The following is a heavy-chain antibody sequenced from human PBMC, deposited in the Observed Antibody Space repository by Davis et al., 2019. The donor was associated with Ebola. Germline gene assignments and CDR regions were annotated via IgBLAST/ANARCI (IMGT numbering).Heavy chain of an antibody. CDR3: ARERWAYYYYYYGMDV. D-gene: IGHD1-26*01. J-gene: IGHJ6*02. V-gene: IGHV3-21*01. CDR2: ISSSSSYI. CDR1: GFTFSSYS. Sequence: GGSLTLSCAASGFTFSSYSMNWVRQAPGKGLEWVSSISSSSSYIYYADSVKGRFTISRDNAKNSLYLQMNSLRAEDTAVYYCARERWAYYYYYYGMDVWGQGTTVTVSS.